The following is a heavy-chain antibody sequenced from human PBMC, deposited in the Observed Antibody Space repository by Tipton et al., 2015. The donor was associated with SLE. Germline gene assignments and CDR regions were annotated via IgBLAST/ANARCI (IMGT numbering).Heavy chain of an antibody. CDR2: MFYSGTTGGST. CDR3: ARHADRIFGVPY. Sequence: TLSLTCTVSGASISSNCYFWGWIRQPPGKGLDWIGSMFYSGTTGGSTYFNPSLKSRVTMSVDTSKNQLSLELNSVTAADTALYYCARHADRIFGVPYWGQGTLVTVSS. V-gene: IGHV4-39*01. J-gene: IGHJ4*02. CDR1: GASISSNCYF. D-gene: IGHD3-3*02.